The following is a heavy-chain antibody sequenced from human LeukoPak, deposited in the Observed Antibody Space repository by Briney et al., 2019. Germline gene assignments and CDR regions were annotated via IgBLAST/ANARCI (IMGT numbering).Heavy chain of an antibody. CDR3: ARGFFRRGKAARQDYYYYMDV. J-gene: IGHJ6*03. D-gene: IGHD6-6*01. V-gene: IGHV1-2*02. Sequence: ASVKVSCKASGYTFTDYYLHWVRQAPGQGLEWMGWINPDSGGTNLAQKFEGRVTVTRDTSISTAYMELSRLGSDDTAVYFCARGFFRRGKAARQDYYYYMDVWGKGTTVTVSS. CDR2: INPDSGGT. CDR1: GYTFTDYY.